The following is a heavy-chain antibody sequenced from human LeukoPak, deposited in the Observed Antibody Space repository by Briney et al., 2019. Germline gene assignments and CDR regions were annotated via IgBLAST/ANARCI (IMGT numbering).Heavy chain of an antibody. D-gene: IGHD1-1*01. CDR2: ISSSSSYI. J-gene: IGHJ4*02. CDR1: GFTFSSYS. CDR3: ARVDLGLPSGPGTY. V-gene: IGHV3-21*01. Sequence: PGGPLRLSCAASGFTFSSYSMNWVRQAPGKGLEWVSSISSSSSYIYYADSVKGRFTISRDNAKNSLYLQMNSLRAEDTAVYYCARVDLGLPSGPGTYWGQGTPVTVSS.